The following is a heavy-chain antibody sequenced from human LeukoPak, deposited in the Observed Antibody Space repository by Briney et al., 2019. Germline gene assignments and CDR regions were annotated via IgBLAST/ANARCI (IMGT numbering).Heavy chain of an antibody. Sequence: GGSLRLSCEASGFTFSNYWMSWVRQAPGKGLEWVANIRDDGSEKYYVDSVKGRFTISRDNAKNSLYLQMNSLRAVDTAVYYCAKDYVVNYWGQGTLVTVSS. J-gene: IGHJ4*02. CDR3: AKDYVVNY. CDR1: GFTFSNYW. V-gene: IGHV3-7*03. D-gene: IGHD2-15*01. CDR2: IRDDGSEK.